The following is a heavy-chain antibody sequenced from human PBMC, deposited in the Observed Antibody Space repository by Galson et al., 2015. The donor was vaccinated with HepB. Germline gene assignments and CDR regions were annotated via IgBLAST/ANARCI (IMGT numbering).Heavy chain of an antibody. CDR1: GFTFSSYW. D-gene: IGHD3-16*01. J-gene: IGHJ4*02. CDR2: IKQDGSEK. V-gene: IGHV3-7*01. CDR3: APSLIWVY. Sequence: SLRLSCAASGFTFSSYWMSWVRQAPGKGLEWVANIKQDGSEKYYVDSVKGRFTISRDNGKNSLFLQMNSLRAEDTAIYYCAPSLIWVYWGQGTLVTVSS.